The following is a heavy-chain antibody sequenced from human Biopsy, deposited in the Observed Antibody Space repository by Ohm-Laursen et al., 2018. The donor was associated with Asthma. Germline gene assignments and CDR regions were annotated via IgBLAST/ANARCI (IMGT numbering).Heavy chain of an antibody. CDR3: AGFCSGGNCPDH. D-gene: IGHD2-15*01. CDR1: GVSIRSYN. CDR2: IHYSGST. V-gene: IGHV4-59*01. J-gene: IGHJ4*02. Sequence: SETLSLTCTVSGVSIRSYNWTWIRQPPGKGLEWIGNIHYSGSTYSNPSLKSRVTISVDTSKKQISLRLSSVIAADTAFYYCAGFCSGGNCPDHWGQGTLVTVSS.